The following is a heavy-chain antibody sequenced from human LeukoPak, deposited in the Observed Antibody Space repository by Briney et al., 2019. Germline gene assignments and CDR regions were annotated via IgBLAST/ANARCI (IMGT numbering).Heavy chain of an antibody. CDR2: IYYSGST. V-gene: IGHV4-59*12. CDR1: GGSIRSYY. D-gene: IGHD1-26*01. Sequence: SETLSLTCTVSGGSIRSYYWSWIRQPPGKGLEWIGYIYYSGSTNYNPSLKSRVTISVDTSKNQFSLKLSSVTAADTAVYYCAREGTLVGATMDLDYWGQGTLVTVSS. CDR3: AREGTLVGATMDLDY. J-gene: IGHJ4*02.